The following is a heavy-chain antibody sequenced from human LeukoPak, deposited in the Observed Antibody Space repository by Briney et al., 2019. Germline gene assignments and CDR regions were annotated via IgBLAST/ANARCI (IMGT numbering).Heavy chain of an antibody. V-gene: IGHV3-23*01. CDR2: ISGSGGST. CDR3: AKIISDFRTLTYYYYGMDV. CDR1: GFTFSSYA. Sequence: GGSLRLSCAASGFTFSSYAMSWVRQAPGKGLEWVSAISGSGGSTYYADSVKGRFTISRDNSKNTLYLQMNSLRAEDTAVYYCAKIISDFRTLTYYYYGMDVWGQGTTVTVSS. J-gene: IGHJ6*02. D-gene: IGHD3-3*01.